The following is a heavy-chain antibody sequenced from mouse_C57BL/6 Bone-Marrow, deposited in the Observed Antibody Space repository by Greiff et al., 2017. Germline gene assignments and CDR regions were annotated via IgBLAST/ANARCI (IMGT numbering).Heavy chain of an antibody. CDR1: GFNIKDDY. V-gene: IGHV14-4*01. D-gene: IGHD6-1*01. Sequence: EVKLVESGAELVRPGASVKLSCTASGFNIKDDYMHWVKQRPEQGLEWIGWIDPENGDTEYASKFQGKATITADTSSNTAYLQLSSLTSEDTAVYYCTTGPRFAYWGQGTLVTVSA. J-gene: IGHJ3*01. CDR2: IDPENGDT. CDR3: TTGPRFAY.